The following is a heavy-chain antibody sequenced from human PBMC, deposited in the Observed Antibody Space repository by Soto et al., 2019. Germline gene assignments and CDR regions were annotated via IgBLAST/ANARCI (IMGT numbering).Heavy chain of an antibody. CDR2: IYYSGST. D-gene: IGHD6-6*01. CDR3: FAFLAARPDDY. J-gene: IGHJ4*02. CDR1: GGSISSSSYY. V-gene: IGHV4-39*01. Sequence: QLQLQESGPGLVKPSETLSLTCTVSGGSISSSSYYWGWIRQPPGKGLEWSGSIYYSGSTYYNPSMKSRATLSVDTSKYQFLLKLSFVTAADTAVYYCFAFLAARPDDYWGQGTLVTVSS.